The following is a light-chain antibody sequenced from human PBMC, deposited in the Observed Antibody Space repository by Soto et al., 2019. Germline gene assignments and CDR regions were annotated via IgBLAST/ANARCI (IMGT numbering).Light chain of an antibody. V-gene: IGKV1-5*03. CDR1: QTVYSW. CDR2: EAS. J-gene: IGKJ2*01. Sequence: DIQMTQSPSTVYASVADRVTITCRASQTVYSWLAWYQQKPGKAPKLLISEASTLQSGVPSRFAGSGSGTEFTLAISRLQPDDFATYYCQQYSSYSPYTFGQGTKVDIK. CDR3: QQYSSYSPYT.